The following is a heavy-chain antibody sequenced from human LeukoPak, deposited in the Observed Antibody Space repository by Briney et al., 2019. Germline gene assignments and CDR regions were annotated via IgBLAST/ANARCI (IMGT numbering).Heavy chain of an antibody. V-gene: IGHV3-30-3*01. CDR1: GFTFSSYA. CDR2: ISYDGSNK. CDR3: ARDGGRGHYGGYDY. J-gene: IGHJ4*02. D-gene: IGHD4-23*01. Sequence: AGGSLRLSCAASGFTFSSYAMHWVRQAPGKGLEWVAVISYDGSNKYYADSVKGRFTISRDNSKNTLYLQMNSLRAEDTAVYYCARDGGRGHYGGYDYWGQGTLVTVSS.